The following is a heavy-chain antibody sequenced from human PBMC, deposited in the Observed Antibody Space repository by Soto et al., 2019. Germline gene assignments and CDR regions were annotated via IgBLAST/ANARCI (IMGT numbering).Heavy chain of an antibody. CDR3: ASSYDSSWGFDY. V-gene: IGHV4-34*01. CDR2: INHSGST. J-gene: IGHJ4*02. D-gene: IGHD3-22*01. CDR1: GGSFSGYY. Sequence: QVQLQQWGAGLLKPSETLSLTCAVYGGSFSGYYWSWIRQPPGKGLEWIGEINHSGSTHYNPSLKSRVTISVDTSKNEFSLTLRSVTAAYTAVYYCASSYDSSWGFDYCGQGTLVTVPS.